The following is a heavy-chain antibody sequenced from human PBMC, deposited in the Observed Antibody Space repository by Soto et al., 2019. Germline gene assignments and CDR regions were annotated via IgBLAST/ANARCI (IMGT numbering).Heavy chain of an antibody. CDR2: INPDGSIT. Sequence: EVQLVESGGGLVQPGESLRLSCAASGFTFTNYWMHWVRQAPGKGLVWVSRINPDGSITSHADSVKGRFTISRDNAKNTVYLQMSSLRAEDTAVYYGARFLRGYYYIDVWGKGTTVTVSS. CDR3: ARFLRGYYYIDV. J-gene: IGHJ6*03. V-gene: IGHV3-74*01. CDR1: GFTFTNYW.